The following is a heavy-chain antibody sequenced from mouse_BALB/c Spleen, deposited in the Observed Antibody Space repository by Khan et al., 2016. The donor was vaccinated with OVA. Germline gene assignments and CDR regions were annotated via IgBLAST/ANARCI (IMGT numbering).Heavy chain of an antibody. CDR2: IRSKSNNYAT. D-gene: IGHD1-1*02. Sequence: EVQLVESGGGLVQPKGSLKLSCAASGFTFNTYAMNWVHQAPGKGLEWVARIRSKSNNYATYYADSVKDRFTISRDDSQSMLYLQMNNLKTEDTAMYYCVRHGYFDYWGQGTTLTVSS. CDR1: GFTFNTYA. J-gene: IGHJ2*01. CDR3: VRHGYFDY. V-gene: IGHV10-1*02.